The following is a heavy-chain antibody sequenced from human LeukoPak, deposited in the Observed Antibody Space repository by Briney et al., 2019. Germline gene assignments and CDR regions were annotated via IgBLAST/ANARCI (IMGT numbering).Heavy chain of an antibody. J-gene: IGHJ3*02. Sequence: SETLSLTCTVSGGSISSYYWSWIRHPPGRGLEWIGYIYYSGSTNYNPPLKSRVTISVDTSKMQFSLKLSSVTAADTAVYYCAKESDAFDIWGQGTMVTVSS. CDR2: IYYSGST. CDR3: AKESDAFDI. V-gene: IGHV4-59*01. CDR1: GGSISSYY.